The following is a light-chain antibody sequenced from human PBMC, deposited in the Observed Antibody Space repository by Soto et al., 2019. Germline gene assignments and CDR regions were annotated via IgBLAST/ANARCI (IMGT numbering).Light chain of an antibody. CDR3: QQSYSNPRT. J-gene: IGKJ1*01. CDR2: DAS. CDR1: QYTSSY. V-gene: IGKV1-39*01. Sequence: DIQMTQSPSSLSASVGDRVTITCRASQYTSSYLNWYQQKPGKAPKLLIYDASSLQGGVPSRFSGSGSATDFTLTISSLQPEDFATYYCQQSYSNPRTFGKGTKVEIK.